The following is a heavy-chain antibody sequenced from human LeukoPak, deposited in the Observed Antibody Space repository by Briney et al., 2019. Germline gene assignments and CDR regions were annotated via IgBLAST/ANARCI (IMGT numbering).Heavy chain of an antibody. Sequence: SETLSLTCTVSGGSVSSGSYYWSWIRQPPGKGLEWIGYIYYSGSTHYNPSLKSRVTISVDTSKNQFSLKLSSVTAADTAVYYCARVLHCSSTSCYGYYYYYGMDVWGKGTTVTVSS. J-gene: IGHJ6*04. CDR3: ARVLHCSSTSCYGYYYYYGMDV. CDR2: IYYSGST. CDR1: GGSVSSGSYY. V-gene: IGHV4-61*01. D-gene: IGHD2-2*01.